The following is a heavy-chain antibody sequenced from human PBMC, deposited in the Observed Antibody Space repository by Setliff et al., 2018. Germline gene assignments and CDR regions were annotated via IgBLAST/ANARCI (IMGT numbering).Heavy chain of an antibody. CDR1: GFTFSSYG. Sequence: GGSLRLSCTTSGFTFSSYGMHWVRQAPGKGLEWVAVISYDGNNKYYADSVKGRFSISRDNSKDTLYLQMNSLRAEDTAVYYCARGAIYDSSGYYYAWYFDLWGRGTLVTVSS. CDR3: ARGAIYDSSGYYYAWYFDL. V-gene: IGHV3-30*12. CDR2: ISYDGNNK. D-gene: IGHD3-22*01. J-gene: IGHJ2*01.